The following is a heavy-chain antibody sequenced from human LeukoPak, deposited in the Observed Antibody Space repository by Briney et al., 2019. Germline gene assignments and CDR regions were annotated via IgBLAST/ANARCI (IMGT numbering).Heavy chain of an antibody. Sequence: GGSLRLSCAASGFTFSRYAMNWVRQAPGKGLEWVSYISTGGDTIFYADSLKSRFTVSRDNANNSLFLQMDSLRAEDTAVYYCARSFCTSATCSKGHYYDVMDVWGQGTTVTVSS. CDR1: GFTFSRYA. D-gene: IGHD3/OR15-3a*01. CDR3: ARSFCTSATCSKGHYYDVMDV. CDR2: ISTGGDTI. J-gene: IGHJ6*02. V-gene: IGHV3-48*04.